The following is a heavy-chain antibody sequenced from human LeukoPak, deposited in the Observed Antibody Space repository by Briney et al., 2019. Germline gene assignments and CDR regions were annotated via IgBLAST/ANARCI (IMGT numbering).Heavy chain of an antibody. Sequence: SETLSLTCAVYGGSFSGYYWSWIHQPPGKGLEWIGEINHSGSTNYNPSLKSRVTISVDTSKNQFSLKLSSVTAADTAVYYCARRGGRYGSGSYYRKPFDYWGQGTLVTVSS. CDR2: INHSGST. D-gene: IGHD3-10*01. V-gene: IGHV4-34*01. CDR3: ARRGGRYGSGSYYRKPFDY. J-gene: IGHJ4*02. CDR1: GGSFSGYY.